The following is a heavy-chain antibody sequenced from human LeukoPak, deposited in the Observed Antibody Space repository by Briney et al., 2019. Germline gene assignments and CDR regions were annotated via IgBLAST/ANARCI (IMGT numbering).Heavy chain of an antibody. J-gene: IGHJ6*02. CDR1: GFTFSTYA. D-gene: IGHD2-21*01. V-gene: IGHV3-23*01. CDR2: ISGSGGTT. Sequence: GGSLRLSCSASGFTFSTYAMSWVCQAQGKGLEWFSAISGSGGTTYYADSVKGRFTISRDNSKNTLYLQMNSLRAEDTSVYYCARITFVVEGYGMDVWGQGTTVTVSS. CDR3: ARITFVVEGYGMDV.